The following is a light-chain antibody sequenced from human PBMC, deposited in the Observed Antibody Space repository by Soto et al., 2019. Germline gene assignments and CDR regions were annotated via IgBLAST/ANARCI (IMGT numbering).Light chain of an antibody. CDR1: RSVSSSY. J-gene: IGKJ1*01. CDR2: GAS. Sequence: EIVLTQSPGTLSLSPGERATLSCRASRSVSSSYLAWYQQKPGQAPRLLIYGASSRATGIPDRFSGSGSGTDFTLTISRLEPEDFAVYYCQQYGSSPWMFGQGTKVDIK. CDR3: QQYGSSPWM. V-gene: IGKV3-20*01.